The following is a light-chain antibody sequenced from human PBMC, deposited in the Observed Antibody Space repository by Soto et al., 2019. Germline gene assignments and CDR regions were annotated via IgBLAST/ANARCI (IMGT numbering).Light chain of an antibody. CDR2: DVS. CDR3: CSSAGTYTSV. CDR1: SSDVGGYNY. Sequence: QSDLTQPRSVSGSPGQSVTISCTGTSSDVGGYNYVSWYQQHPGKAPKLIIYDVSKRPSGVPDRFSGSKSGNTASLTISGLQAEDGADYYCCSSAGTYTSVFGGGTKLTVL. V-gene: IGLV2-11*01. J-gene: IGLJ3*02.